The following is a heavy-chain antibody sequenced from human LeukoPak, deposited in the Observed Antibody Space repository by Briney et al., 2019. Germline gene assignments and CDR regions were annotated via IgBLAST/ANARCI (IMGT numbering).Heavy chain of an antibody. Sequence: ASVKVSCKASGYTFTSHDINWVRQATGQGLEWMGWMNPNSGNTGYAQKFQGRVTMTRNTSISTAYMELSSLRSEDTAVYYCASWGYCSSTSCYNDYGMDVWGQGTTVTVSS. J-gene: IGHJ6*02. D-gene: IGHD2-2*02. CDR2: MNPNSGNT. CDR3: ASWGYCSSTSCYNDYGMDV. CDR1: GYTFTSHD. V-gene: IGHV1-8*01.